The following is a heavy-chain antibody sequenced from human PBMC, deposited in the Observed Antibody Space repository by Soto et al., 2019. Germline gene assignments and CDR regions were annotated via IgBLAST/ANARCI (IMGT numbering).Heavy chain of an antibody. Sequence: PGGSLRLSRTASGFTFGDYAMSWFRQAPGKGLEWVGFIRSKAYGGTTEYAASVKGRFTISRDDSKSIAYLQMNSLKTEDTAVYDCTRVWSYGPFDYWGQGTLVTVSS. V-gene: IGHV3-49*03. D-gene: IGHD5-18*01. J-gene: IGHJ4*02. CDR1: GFTFGDYA. CDR3: TRVWSYGPFDY. CDR2: IRSKAYGGTT.